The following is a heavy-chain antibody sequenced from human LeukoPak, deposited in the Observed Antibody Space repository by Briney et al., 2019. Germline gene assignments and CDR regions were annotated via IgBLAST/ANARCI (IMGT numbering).Heavy chain of an antibody. CDR1: GGTFSSYA. V-gene: IGHV1-69*06. CDR3: AKDSAKKYDDY. D-gene: IGHD2/OR15-2a*01. CDR2: IIPIFGTA. Sequence: ASVKVSCKASGGTFSSYAISWVRQAPGQGLEWMGGIIPIFGTANYAQKFQGRVTITADKSTSTAYMELSSLRSEDTAVYYCAKDSAKKYDDYWGQGTLVTVSS. J-gene: IGHJ4*02.